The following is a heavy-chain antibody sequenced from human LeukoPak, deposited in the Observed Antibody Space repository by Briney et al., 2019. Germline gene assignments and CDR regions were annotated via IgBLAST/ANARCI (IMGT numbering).Heavy chain of an antibody. V-gene: IGHV3-30-3*01. CDR1: GFTFSSYA. Sequence: GGPLRLSCAASGFTFSSYAMHWVRQAPGKGLEWVAVISFDGSNKYYADSVKGRFTISRDNSKNTLYLQVNSLRAEDTAVYYCARDIRYSSSWRFDYWGQGTLVTVSS. J-gene: IGHJ4*02. D-gene: IGHD6-13*01. CDR3: ARDIRYSSSWRFDY. CDR2: ISFDGSNK.